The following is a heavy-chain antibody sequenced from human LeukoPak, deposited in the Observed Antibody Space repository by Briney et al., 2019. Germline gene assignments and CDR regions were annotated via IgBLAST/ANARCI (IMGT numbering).Heavy chain of an antibody. V-gene: IGHV4-59*11. J-gene: IGHJ3*02. CDR2: ISHSGRT. Sequence: SETLSLTCTVSGGAISNHYWSWLRQPPGKGLEWIGYISHSGRTNSNPSLRSRVTISVDTSKNQFSLKLNSVTAADTAVYYSARDTYYYDDSDYYEDVFDSWGRGTMVTVSS. CDR3: ARDTYYYDDSDYYEDVFDS. D-gene: IGHD3-22*01. CDR1: GGAISNHY.